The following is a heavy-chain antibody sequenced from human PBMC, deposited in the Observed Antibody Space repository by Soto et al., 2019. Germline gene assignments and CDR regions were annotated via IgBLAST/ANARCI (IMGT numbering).Heavy chain of an antibody. V-gene: IGHV4-34*01. CDR2: INHSGST. D-gene: IGHD6-19*01. J-gene: IGHJ6*03. CDR1: GGSFSGYY. Sequence: SETLSLTCAVYGGSFSGYYWSWIRQPPGKGLEWIGEINHSGSTNYNPSLKSRVTISVDTSKNQFSLKLSSVTAADTAVYYCARVRAGTVYYYYMDVWGKGTTVTVSS. CDR3: ARVRAGTVYYYYMDV.